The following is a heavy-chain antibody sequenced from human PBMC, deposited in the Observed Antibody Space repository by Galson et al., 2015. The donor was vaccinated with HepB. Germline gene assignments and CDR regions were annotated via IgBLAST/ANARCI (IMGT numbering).Heavy chain of an antibody. CDR3: AKGGSMSDLIYYYYMGV. CDR2: IITSGGST. V-gene: IGHV3-23*01. Sequence: SLRLSCAASGFTFSSYAMSWVRQAPGKGLEWVSVIITSGGSTYYADSVKGRFTISRDNSKNTLYLQMNSLRAEDSAVYFCAKGGSMSDLIYYYYMGVWGKGTTVTVSS. D-gene: IGHD2-21*02. CDR1: GFTFSSYA. J-gene: IGHJ6*03.